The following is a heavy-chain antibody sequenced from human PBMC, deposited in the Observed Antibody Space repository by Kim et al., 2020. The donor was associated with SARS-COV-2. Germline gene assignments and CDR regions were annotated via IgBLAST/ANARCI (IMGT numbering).Heavy chain of an antibody. CDR2: IRRDGSGQ. D-gene: IGHD5-12*01. Sequence: GGSLRLSCAASGFTFSSHWMKWVRQAPGKGLEWVAKIRRDGSGQHYVDSVRGRFTISRDKAENLLYLQMNNLRAEDTALNYCVRGPDRDSGYGAYFDHWGQGTLATGS. CDR3: VRGPDRDSGYGAYFDH. V-gene: IGHV3-7*03. CDR1: GFTFSSHW. J-gene: IGHJ4*02.